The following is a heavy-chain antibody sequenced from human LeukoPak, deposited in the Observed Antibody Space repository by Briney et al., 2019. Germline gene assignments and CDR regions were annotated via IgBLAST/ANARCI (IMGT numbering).Heavy chain of an antibody. Sequence: SETLSLTCAVYGGSFSGYYWSWIRQHPGKGLEWIGYIYYSGSTYYNPSLKSRVTISVDTSKNQFSLKLSSVTAADTAVYYCAIISIGDAFDIWGQGTMVTVSS. CDR2: IYYSGST. CDR1: GGSFSGYY. D-gene: IGHD3-10*01. CDR3: AIISIGDAFDI. V-gene: IGHV4-31*11. J-gene: IGHJ3*02.